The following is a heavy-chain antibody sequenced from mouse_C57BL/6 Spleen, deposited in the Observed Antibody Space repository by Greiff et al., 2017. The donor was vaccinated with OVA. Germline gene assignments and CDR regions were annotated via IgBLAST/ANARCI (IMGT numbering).Heavy chain of an antibody. CDR2: IDPSDSYT. D-gene: IGHD2-4*01. CDR1: GYTFTSYW. J-gene: IGHJ2*01. Sequence: QVQLQQPGAELVRPGTSVKLSCKASGYTFTSYWMHWVKQRPGQGLAWIGVIDPSDSYTNYNQKFKGKATLTVDTSSSTAYMQLSSLTSEDSAVYYCARWIYYDYDEDYWGQGTTLTVSS. CDR3: ARWIYYDYDEDY. V-gene: IGHV1-59*01.